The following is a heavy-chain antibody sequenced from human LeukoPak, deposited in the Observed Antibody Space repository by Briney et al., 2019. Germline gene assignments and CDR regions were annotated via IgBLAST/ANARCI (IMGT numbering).Heavy chain of an antibody. D-gene: IGHD6-19*01. Sequence: ASVKVSCKASGYTFSIYYMHWMRQAPGQGLEWLGIIKPSDGTTNYAQKFQGRVTMTRDTSTSTVYMDLSSLRSEDTAVYYCARDQSSGWGPFDYWGQGTLVTVSS. V-gene: IGHV1-46*01. CDR3: ARDQSSGWGPFDY. J-gene: IGHJ4*02. CDR1: GYTFSIYY. CDR2: IKPSDGTT.